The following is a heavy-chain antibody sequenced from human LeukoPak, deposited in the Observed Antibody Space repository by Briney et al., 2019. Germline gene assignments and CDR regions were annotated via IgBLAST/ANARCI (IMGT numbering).Heavy chain of an antibody. CDR3: ATPLGGIAAAGPLDY. CDR1: GFTFSSYS. CDR2: ISSSGSTI. D-gene: IGHD6-13*01. J-gene: IGHJ4*02. Sequence: GGSLRLSCAASGFTFSSYSMNWVRQAPGKGLEWVSYISSSGSTIYYADSVKGRFTISRDNAKNSLYLQMNSLRAEDTAVYYCATPLGGIAAAGPLDYWGQGTLVTVSS. V-gene: IGHV3-48*04.